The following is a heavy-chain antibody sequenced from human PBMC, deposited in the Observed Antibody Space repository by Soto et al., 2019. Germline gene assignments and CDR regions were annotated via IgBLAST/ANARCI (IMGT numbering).Heavy chain of an antibody. Sequence: LSLTCTVSGGSISSTRHYWAWIRQPPGEGLEWIGNIYYSGSTYFNPSLESRVSMSVDTSKNQFSLRLSSVSAADTAVYYCARLAYYFDASGSYQTSPFDYWGQGTLVTVSS. V-gene: IGHV4-39*01. CDR2: IYYSGST. J-gene: IGHJ4*02. D-gene: IGHD3-22*01. CDR1: GGSISSTRHY. CDR3: ARLAYYFDASGSYQTSPFDY.